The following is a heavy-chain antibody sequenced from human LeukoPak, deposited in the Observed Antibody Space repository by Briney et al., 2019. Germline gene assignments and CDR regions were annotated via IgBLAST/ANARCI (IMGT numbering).Heavy chain of an antibody. V-gene: IGHV3-23*01. D-gene: IGHD6-19*01. CDR3: AQIDGPRIGWRAPFHY. CDR2: ISGAGRET. CDR1: GFTFGGSA. J-gene: IGHJ4*02. Sequence: GGSLRLSCEASGFTFGGSAMSWVRQAPGKGLEWISDISGAGRETYYADSVKGRFTISRDNSKNTLYLQLNSLGAEDTAVYFCAQIDGPRIGWRAPFHYWGQGTLDTVSS.